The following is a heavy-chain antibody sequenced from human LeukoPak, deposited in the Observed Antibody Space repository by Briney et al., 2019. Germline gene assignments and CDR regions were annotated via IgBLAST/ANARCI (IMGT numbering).Heavy chain of an antibody. V-gene: IGHV5-51*01. D-gene: IGHD2-15*01. Sequence: GESLKISCKASGYSFTNYWIGWVRQMPGKGLEWMGSIYPSDSDTRYSPSFQGQVTISVDKSISTAYLQWSSLKASDTAMFYCARRYCSGGSCNFDYWGQGTLAPSPQ. CDR2: IYPSDSDT. CDR3: ARRYCSGGSCNFDY. J-gene: IGHJ4*02. CDR1: GYSFTNYW.